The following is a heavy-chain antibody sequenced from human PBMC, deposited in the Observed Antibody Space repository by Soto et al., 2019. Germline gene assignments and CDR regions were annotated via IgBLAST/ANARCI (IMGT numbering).Heavy chain of an antibody. Sequence: EVQVLESGGGLVQPGGSLRLSCVGSGFIFSNYAMAWVRQAPGKGLEWVSGFGGSGGTYYADSVKGRYTISRDNSKNTLYLQMNSLRVEDTAVYYCAKSQSSLYYMDVCGKGTAVTVS. CDR1: GFIFSNYA. CDR2: FGGSGGT. V-gene: IGHV3-23*01. CDR3: AKSQSSLYYMDV. J-gene: IGHJ6*03.